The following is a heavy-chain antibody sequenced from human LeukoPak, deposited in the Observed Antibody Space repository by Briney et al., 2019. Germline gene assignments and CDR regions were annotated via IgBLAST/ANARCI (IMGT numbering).Heavy chain of an antibody. CDR3: ARPLYSSGWRTLFDY. CDR2: INPNSGGT. V-gene: IGHV1-2*02. CDR1: GYTFTVYY. D-gene: IGHD6-19*01. J-gene: IGHJ4*02. Sequence: ASVKVSCKASGYTFTVYYMHWVRQAPGQGRERMGWINPNSGGTNYAQKFQGRVTMTRDTSISTAYMELSRLRSDDTAVYYCARPLYSSGWRTLFDYWGQGTLVTVSS.